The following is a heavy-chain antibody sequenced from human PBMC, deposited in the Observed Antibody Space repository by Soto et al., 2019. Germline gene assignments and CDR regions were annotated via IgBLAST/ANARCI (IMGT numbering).Heavy chain of an antibody. Sequence: PGGSLRLSCATSGFTFSSYSMNWVRQAPGKGLEWVSYISSSSSTIYYADSVKGRFTISRDNAKNSLYLQMNSLRAEDTALYYCARDAQNYYDSSGYPAGAFDIWGQGTMVTVSS. CDR2: ISSSSSTI. V-gene: IGHV3-48*04. CDR3: ARDAQNYYDSSGYPAGAFDI. J-gene: IGHJ3*02. D-gene: IGHD3-22*01. CDR1: GFTFSSYS.